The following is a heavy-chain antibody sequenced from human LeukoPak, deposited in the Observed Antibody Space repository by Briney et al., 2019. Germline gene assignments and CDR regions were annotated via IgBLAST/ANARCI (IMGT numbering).Heavy chain of an antibody. CDR2: IGTAGDT. Sequence: GGSLRLSCAASGFTFSDYDMHWVRQATGKGLEWVSPIGTAGDTYYTGSVKGRFTISRENDKNSLYLQMNSLRAGDTAVYYCARVAKERVGGVYYFDYWGQGTLVTVSS. D-gene: IGHD1-1*01. CDR3: ARVAKERVGGVYYFDY. J-gene: IGHJ4*02. CDR1: GFTFSDYD. V-gene: IGHV3-13*01.